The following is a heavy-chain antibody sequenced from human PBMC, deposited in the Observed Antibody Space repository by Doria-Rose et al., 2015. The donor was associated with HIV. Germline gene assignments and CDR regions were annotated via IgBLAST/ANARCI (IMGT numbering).Heavy chain of an antibody. CDR2: IFSDDER. Sequence: QVTLKESGPVLVKPTETLTLTCTVSGVSLSSPGMGVSWIRQPPGKALEWLANIFSDDERSYKTSPKRRLTISRVASKSQVVLTMTDMDPVDTATYYCARIKSSRWYHKYYFDFWGQGTLVIVSA. CDR1: GVSLSSPGMG. D-gene: IGHD6-13*01. V-gene: IGHV2-26*01. J-gene: IGHJ4*02. CDR3: ARIKSSRWYHKYYFDF.